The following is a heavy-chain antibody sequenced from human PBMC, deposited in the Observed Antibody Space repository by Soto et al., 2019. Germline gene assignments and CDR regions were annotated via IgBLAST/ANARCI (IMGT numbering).Heavy chain of an antibody. V-gene: IGHV3-30-3*01. J-gene: IGHJ4*02. Sequence: ESGGGVVQPGRSLRLSCAASGFTFSSYAMHWVRQAPGKGLEWVAVISYDGSNKYYADSVKRRFTISRDNSKNTLYLQMNSLRAEDTAVYYCARDWGLYGSGSYYGYWGQGTLVTVSS. CDR1: GFTFSSYA. D-gene: IGHD3-10*01. CDR2: ISYDGSNK. CDR3: ARDWGLYGSGSYYGY.